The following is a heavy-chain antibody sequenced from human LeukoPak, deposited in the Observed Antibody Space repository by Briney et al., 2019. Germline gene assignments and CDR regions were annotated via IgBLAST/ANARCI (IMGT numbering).Heavy chain of an antibody. CDR2: ITGNADTT. Sequence: GGSLRLSCAASGFNFNTYAMSWVRQAPGKGLEWVSTITGNADTTYYADSVKGRFTISRDNSKNTLSLQMNSLRAEDTGLYYCAKDLLDVVVVPAGRATDFYYSYMDVWGKGTTVTVSS. CDR3: AKDLLDVVVVPAGRATDFYYSYMDV. V-gene: IGHV3-23*01. D-gene: IGHD2-2*03. J-gene: IGHJ6*03. CDR1: GFNFNTYA.